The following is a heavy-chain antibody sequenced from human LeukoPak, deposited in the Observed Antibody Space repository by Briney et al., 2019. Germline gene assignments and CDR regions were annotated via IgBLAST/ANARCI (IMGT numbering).Heavy chain of an antibody. V-gene: IGHV3-7*01. CDR2: IKQDGSEE. Sequence: GGSLRLPCSASGFTFSAYWMSWVRQAPGKGLEWVANIKQDGSEEHYVDSVKGRFTISRDNAKNSLYLQMNSLRAEDTAVYYCARDTPGEESHWGQGTLVTVSS. CDR3: ARDTPGEESH. J-gene: IGHJ4*02. CDR1: GFTFSAYW. D-gene: IGHD2-2*01.